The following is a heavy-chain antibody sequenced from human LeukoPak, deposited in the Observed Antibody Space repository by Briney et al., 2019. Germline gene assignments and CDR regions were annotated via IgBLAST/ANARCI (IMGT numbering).Heavy chain of an antibody. CDR3: ARISRGLYGAGINYYGRHV. Sequence: GGSLRLSCAASGFTFSSYWMSWVRQAPGKGLEWVANIKQDGSEKYYVDSVKGRFTISRDNAKNSLYLQMNSLRAEDTAVYYCARISRGLYGAGINYYGRHVGGKGTTVPVSS. J-gene: IGHJ6*04. D-gene: IGHD3-10*01. CDR1: GFTFSSYW. CDR2: IKQDGSEK. V-gene: IGHV3-7*03.